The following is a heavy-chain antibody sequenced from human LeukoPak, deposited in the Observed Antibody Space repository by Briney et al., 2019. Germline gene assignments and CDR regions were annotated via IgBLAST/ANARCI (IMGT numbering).Heavy chain of an antibody. CDR1: GGSLRGYY. CDR2: INHSGST. J-gene: IGHJ4*02. CDR3: ARGRYGDYERYFDY. D-gene: IGHD4-17*01. Sequence: SETLSLTCAVYGGSLRGYYWSWIRHPPGKGREWIGEINHSGSTNYNPSLKSRVTISVDTSKNQFSLKLSSVTAADTAVYSCARGRYGDYERYFDYWGQGTLVTVSS. V-gene: IGHV4-34*01.